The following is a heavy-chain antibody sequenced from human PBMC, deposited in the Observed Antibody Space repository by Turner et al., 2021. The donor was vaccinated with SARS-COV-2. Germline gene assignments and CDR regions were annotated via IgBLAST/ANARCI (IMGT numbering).Heavy chain of an antibody. CDR3: AKVFFSYGYYAVYFDY. J-gene: IGHJ4*02. V-gene: IGHV3-30*18. Sequence: QVQLVESGGGVVQPGRSLSLSCAASGFTFSSYGMHWVRQAPGKGLEWVAVISYDGSNKYYADSVKGRFTISRDNSKNTLYLQMNSLRAEDTAVYYCAKVFFSYGYYAVYFDYWGQGTLVTVSS. CDR2: ISYDGSNK. CDR1: GFTFSSYG. D-gene: IGHD5-18*01.